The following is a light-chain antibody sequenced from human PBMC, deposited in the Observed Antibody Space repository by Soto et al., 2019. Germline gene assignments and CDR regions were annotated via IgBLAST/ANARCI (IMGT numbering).Light chain of an antibody. CDR2: DAS. J-gene: IGKJ1*01. Sequence: GDRVTITCRASQSISDSLAWYQQKPGKAPYLLISDASSLERGVPSRFSGSGSGTEFTLTITSMQTDDFAHYYSQQYHGYSRTFGQGTKVDIK. CDR3: QQYHGYSRT. CDR1: QSISDS. V-gene: IGKV1-5*01.